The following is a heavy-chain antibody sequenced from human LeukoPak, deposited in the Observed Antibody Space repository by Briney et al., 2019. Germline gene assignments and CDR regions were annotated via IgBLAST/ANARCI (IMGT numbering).Heavy chain of an antibody. CDR2: IYTSGST. D-gene: IGHD4-11*01. Sequence: SETLSLTCTVSGGSISSYYWSWIRQPAGKGLEWIGRIYTSGSTNYNPSLKSRVTMSVDTSKNQFSLKLSSVTAADTAVYYCARVAYSNGDYYYYMDVWGKGTTVTVS. CDR1: GGSISSYY. CDR3: ARVAYSNGDYYYYMDV. V-gene: IGHV4-4*07. J-gene: IGHJ6*03.